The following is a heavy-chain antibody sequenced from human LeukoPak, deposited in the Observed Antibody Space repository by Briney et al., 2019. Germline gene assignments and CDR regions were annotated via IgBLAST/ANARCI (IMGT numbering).Heavy chain of an antibody. CDR3: ARGGEAAFDI. D-gene: IGHD3-3*01. CDR2: IYYSGST. V-gene: IGHV4-31*03. CDR1: GGSISSGGYY. Sequence: SETLSLTCTVSGGSISSGGYYWSWIRQHPGKGLEWIGYIYYSGSTYYNPSLKSRVTISVDTSKNQFSLKLSSVTAADTAVYYCARGGEAAFDIWGQGTMVTVSS. J-gene: IGHJ3*02.